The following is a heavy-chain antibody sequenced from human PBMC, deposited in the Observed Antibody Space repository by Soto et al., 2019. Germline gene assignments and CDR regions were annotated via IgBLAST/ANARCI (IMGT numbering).Heavy chain of an antibody. D-gene: IGHD2-2*01. J-gene: IGHJ4*02. V-gene: IGHV4-30-2*01. CDR3: TRVPDY. CDR2: MYHSGST. Sequence: SETLSLTCAVSGGSISSGGYSWSWIRQPPGKGLEWIGYMYHSGSTYYNPSLKSRVTISIDRSKNQFSLKLSSVTAADTAVYYSTRVPDYWGQGILVTVSS. CDR1: GGSISSGGYS.